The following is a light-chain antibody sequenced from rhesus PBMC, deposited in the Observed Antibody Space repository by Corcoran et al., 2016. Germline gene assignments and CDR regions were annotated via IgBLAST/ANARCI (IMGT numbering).Light chain of an antibody. Sequence: DIQMTQSPSSLSASVGDRVTITCRASQGITNDLAWYQQKPGETPKLLIYEASSLQSGIPSRFSGSGSGTDFTLTISSLQSEDFATYYCQHYSSLSPTFGQGTKVEIK. CDR2: EAS. CDR3: QHYSSLSPT. V-gene: IGKV1-25*01. CDR1: QGITND. J-gene: IGKJ1*01.